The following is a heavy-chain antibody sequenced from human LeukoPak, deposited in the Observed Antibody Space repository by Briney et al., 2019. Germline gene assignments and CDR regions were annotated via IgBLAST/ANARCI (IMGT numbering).Heavy chain of an antibody. CDR3: ATSPRASSNWTYYYYYMDV. D-gene: IGHD6-13*01. V-gene: IGHV4-34*01. J-gene: IGHJ6*03. CDR1: GGSFSGYY. Sequence: SETLSLTCAVYGGSFSGYYWSWIRQPPGKGLEWIGEINHSGSTNYNPSLKSRVTISVDTSKNQFSLKLSSVTAADTAVYYCATSPRASSNWTYYYYYMDVWGKGTTVTISS. CDR2: INHSGST.